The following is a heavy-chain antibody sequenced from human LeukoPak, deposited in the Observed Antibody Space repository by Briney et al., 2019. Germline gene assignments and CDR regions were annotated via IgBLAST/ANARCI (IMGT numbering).Heavy chain of an antibody. CDR2: INPDGSEK. V-gene: IGHV3-7*01. J-gene: IGHJ4*02. D-gene: IGHD5-18*01. Sequence: LRLSSAASGFTFSTYAMHWVRQAPGKGLKWVTNINPDGSEKYYEDSVKGRFTMYRDIATTSLYLKRNSPGATATSDCDCARDRIQLWSHDYWGQGTLVTVSS. CDR1: GFTFSTYA. CDR3: ARDRIQLWSHDY.